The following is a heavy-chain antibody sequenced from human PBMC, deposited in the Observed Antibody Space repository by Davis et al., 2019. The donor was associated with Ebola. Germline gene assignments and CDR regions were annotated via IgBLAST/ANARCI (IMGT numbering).Heavy chain of an antibody. Sequence: GGSLRLSCAASGFTFSDYYMSWIRQAPGKGLEWVSYISSSGSTIYYADSVKGRFTISRDNAKNSLYLQMNSLRAEDTAVYYCAKDKEKDSGWYQTWDYWGQGTLVTVSS. V-gene: IGHV3-11*01. CDR3: AKDKEKDSGWYQTWDY. CDR1: GFTFSDYY. D-gene: IGHD6-19*01. CDR2: ISSSGSTI. J-gene: IGHJ4*02.